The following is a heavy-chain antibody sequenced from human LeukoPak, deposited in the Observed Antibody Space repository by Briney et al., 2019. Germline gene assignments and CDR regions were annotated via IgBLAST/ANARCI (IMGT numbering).Heavy chain of an antibody. V-gene: IGHV3-30*18. CDR1: GFTFSSYG. J-gene: IGHJ4*02. CDR3: AKDLTQQLGRFDY. D-gene: IGHD6-13*01. CDR2: ISYDGSNK. Sequence: GGSLRLSCAASGFTFSSYGMHWVRQAPGKGLEWVAVISYDGSNKYYADSVKGRFTISRDKSKNTLYLQMNSLRAEDTAVYYCAKDLTQQLGRFDYWGQGTLVTVSS.